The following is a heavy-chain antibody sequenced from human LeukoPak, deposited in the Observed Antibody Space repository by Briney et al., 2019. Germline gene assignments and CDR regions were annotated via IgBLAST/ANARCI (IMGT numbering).Heavy chain of an antibody. V-gene: IGHV3-20*04. Sequence: GGSLRLSCAASGFTFDDYGMSWVRQAPGKGLEWVSGINWSGGSTGYADSVKGRFTISRDNAKNSLYLQMNSLRAEDTALYYCARERSYYGSGSYYFDYWGQGTLVTVSS. D-gene: IGHD3-10*01. CDR1: GFTFDDYG. CDR3: ARERSYYGSGSYYFDY. CDR2: INWSGGST. J-gene: IGHJ4*02.